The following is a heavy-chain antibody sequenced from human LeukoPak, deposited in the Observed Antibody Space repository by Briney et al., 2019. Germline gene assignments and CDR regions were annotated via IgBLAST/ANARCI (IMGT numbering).Heavy chain of an antibody. D-gene: IGHD3-10*01. Sequence: PSETLSLTCTVSGGSISSSSYYWGWIRQPPGKGLEWIGSIYYSGSTCYNPSLKSRVTISVDTSKNQFSLKLSSVTAADTAVYYCARARGAESPSGSYYYYMDVWGKGTTVTVSS. J-gene: IGHJ6*03. CDR3: ARARGAESPSGSYYYYMDV. V-gene: IGHV4-39*07. CDR1: GGSISSSSYY. CDR2: IYYSGST.